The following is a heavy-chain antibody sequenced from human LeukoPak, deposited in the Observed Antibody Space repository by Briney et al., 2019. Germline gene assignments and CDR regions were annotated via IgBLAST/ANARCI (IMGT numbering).Heavy chain of an antibody. V-gene: IGHV4-34*01. J-gene: IGHJ4*02. CDR1: GGSFSGYY. D-gene: IGHD3-22*01. CDR3: AKTYYYDPFDY. Sequence: SETLSLTCAVYGGSFSGYYWTWIRQPPGKGLEWIGGINHSGSTNYNPSLKSRVTISVDTSKDQFSLKLSSVTAADTAVYYCAKTYYYDPFDYWGQGTLVTVSS. CDR2: INHSGST.